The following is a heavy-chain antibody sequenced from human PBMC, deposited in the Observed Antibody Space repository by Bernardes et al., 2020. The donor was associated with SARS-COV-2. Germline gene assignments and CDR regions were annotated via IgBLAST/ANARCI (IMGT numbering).Heavy chain of an antibody. V-gene: IGHV3-74*01. D-gene: IGHD3-10*01. J-gene: IGHJ6*02. CDR1: GFTLSSYW. CDR3: ARKTGHDYGMDV. CDR2: INGAGSDT. Sequence: GSLRLSCAASGFTLSSYWMHWVRQVPGKGLEWVSRINGAGSDTIYADSVKGRLTISRDNGKNTVYLQMNSLRAEDTGVYYCARKTGHDYGMDVWGQGTTVTVSS.